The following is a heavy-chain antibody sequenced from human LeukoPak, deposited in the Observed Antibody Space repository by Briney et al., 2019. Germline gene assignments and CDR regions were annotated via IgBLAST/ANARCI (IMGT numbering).Heavy chain of an antibody. CDR1: GASVSSASY. CDR3: ARVDGGGYCSSTSCYYFDY. CDR2: IYNGVNT. D-gene: IGHD2-2*01. V-gene: IGHV4-61*01. Sequence: SETLSLTCTVSGASVSSASYWSWIRQPPGKGVERIAHIYNGVNTNYNPSLKSRVTISVDTSKNQFSLKLSSVTAADTAVYYCARVDGGGYCSSTSCYYFDYWGQGTLVTVSS. J-gene: IGHJ4*02.